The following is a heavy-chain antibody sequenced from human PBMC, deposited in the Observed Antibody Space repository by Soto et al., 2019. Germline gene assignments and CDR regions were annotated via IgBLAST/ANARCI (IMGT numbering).Heavy chain of an antibody. V-gene: IGHV3-7*03. CDR3: TTNTVTKVDDY. D-gene: IGHD4-17*01. Sequence: GGSLRLSCAASSFTFSNFWMSWVRQAPGKGLEWVASIKQDGSDKYYVDSVKGRFIISRDNAKNSLSLQMNSLRAEDTAVYFCTTNTVTKVDDYWGQGTLVTVSS. CDR1: SFTFSNFW. CDR2: IKQDGSDK. J-gene: IGHJ4*02.